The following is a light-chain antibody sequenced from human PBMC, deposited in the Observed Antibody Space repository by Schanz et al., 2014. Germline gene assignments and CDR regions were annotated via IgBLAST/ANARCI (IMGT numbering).Light chain of an antibody. V-gene: IGKV3D-20*02. J-gene: IGKJ2*01. Sequence: EIVLTQSPGTLSLSPGERATLSCRASQTVSSSYLSWYQQKPGQAPRLLIYGASTRATGIPARFSGSGSGTDFTLTISSLEPEDFAVYYCQQRSNWPPYTFGQGTKLEIK. CDR2: GAS. CDR3: QQRSNWPPYT. CDR1: QTVSSSY.